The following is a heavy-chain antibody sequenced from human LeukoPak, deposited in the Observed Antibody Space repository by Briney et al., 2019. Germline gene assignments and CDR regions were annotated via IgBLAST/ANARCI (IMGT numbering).Heavy chain of an antibody. CDR2: ISNSGNTI. CDR3: ARYRVITNDYFDS. CDR1: GFTFGDYY. J-gene: IGHJ4*02. D-gene: IGHD3-16*01. V-gene: IGHV3-11*01. Sequence: GGSLRLSCAASGFTFGDYYMSWIRQAPGKGLEWVSYISNSGNTIKEADSVGGRFTISRDNAQNSLFLQMKSLRAEDTAVYYCARYRVITNDYFDSWGQGTLVTVSS.